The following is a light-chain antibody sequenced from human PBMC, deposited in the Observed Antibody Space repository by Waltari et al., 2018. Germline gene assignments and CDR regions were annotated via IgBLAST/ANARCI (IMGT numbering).Light chain of an antibody. CDR3: CSYAGSPFV. CDR1: RSDVGIYNL. CDR2: EGS. Sequence: QSALTQPASVSGSPGQSITISCTGTRSDVGIYNLVSWYQQHPGKAPKLSIYEGSKRPSGVSNRFSGSKTGNTASLTISGLQAEDEADYYCCSYAGSPFVFGTGTKVTVL. V-gene: IGLV2-23*01. J-gene: IGLJ1*01.